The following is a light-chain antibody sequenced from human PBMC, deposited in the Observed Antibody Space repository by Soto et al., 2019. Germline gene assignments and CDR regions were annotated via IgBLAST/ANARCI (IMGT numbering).Light chain of an antibody. V-gene: IGKV3-15*01. J-gene: IGKJ1*01. CDR1: QSVSSSY. CDR2: GAS. Sequence: ESVLTQSPGTLSLSPGERATVYGRSSQSVSSSYLAWYQQKPGQAPRLLIYGASTRATGIPARFSGSGSGTEFTLTISSLQSEDFAVYYCQQYNNWPRTSGQGTKVAIK. CDR3: QQYNNWPRT.